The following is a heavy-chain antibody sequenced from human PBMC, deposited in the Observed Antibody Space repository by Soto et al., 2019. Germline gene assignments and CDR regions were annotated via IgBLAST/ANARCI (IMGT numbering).Heavy chain of an antibody. CDR3: ARVGAQYSSSWYEGVYYYYGMDV. CDR1: GDSVSSNSAA. V-gene: IGHV6-1*01. D-gene: IGHD6-13*01. Sequence: PSQTLSLTCAISGDSVSSNSAAWNWIRQSPSRGLEWLGRTYYRSKWYNDYAVPVKSRITINPDTSKNQFSLQLNSVTPEDTAVYYCARVGAQYSSSWYEGVYYYYGMDVWGQGTTVTVSS. J-gene: IGHJ6*02. CDR2: TYYRSKWYN.